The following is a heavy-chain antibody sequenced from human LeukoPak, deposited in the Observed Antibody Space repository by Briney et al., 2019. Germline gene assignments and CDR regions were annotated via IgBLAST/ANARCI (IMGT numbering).Heavy chain of an antibody. J-gene: IGHJ6*02. D-gene: IGHD1-1*01. Sequence: ASVMVSCTASGLTCTGYYVHRVRQAPGQGLEWMGRIDPSSGGTNYAQKFQDRVTMPRDTSISTAYMELNRLRSDDTAVYYCARGDNMGVWGQGTTVTVSS. CDR1: GLTCTGYY. CDR2: IDPSSGGT. V-gene: IGHV1-2*06. CDR3: ARGDNMGV.